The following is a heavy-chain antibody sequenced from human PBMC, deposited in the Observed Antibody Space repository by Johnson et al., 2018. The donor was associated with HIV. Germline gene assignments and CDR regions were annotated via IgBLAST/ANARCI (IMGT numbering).Heavy chain of an antibody. Sequence: VQLVESGGGVVQPGRSLRLSCAASGFTFSSNYMSWVRQAPGKGLEWVSVIYSGGSTYYADSVKGRFTISRDNSKNTLYLQMNSLRAEDTALYYCAVGIQLWFASEGDAFDIWGQGTMVTVSS. D-gene: IGHD5-18*01. CDR3: AVGIQLWFASEGDAFDI. J-gene: IGHJ3*02. CDR1: GFTFSSNY. CDR2: IYSGGST. V-gene: IGHV3-66*01.